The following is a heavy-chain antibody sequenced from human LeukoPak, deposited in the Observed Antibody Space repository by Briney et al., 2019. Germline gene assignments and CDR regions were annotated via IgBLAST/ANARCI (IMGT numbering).Heavy chain of an antibody. CDR1: GGSFSGYY. J-gene: IGHJ4*02. Sequence: PSETLSLTCAVYGGSFSGYYWSWIPQPPGNGLEWIGEINHSGSTNYNPSLKSRVTISVDTSKNQFSLKLSSVTAADTAVYYCARHVKFEQLARYDYWGQGTLVTVSS. V-gene: IGHV4-34*01. CDR2: INHSGST. D-gene: IGHD6-13*01. CDR3: ARHVKFEQLARYDY.